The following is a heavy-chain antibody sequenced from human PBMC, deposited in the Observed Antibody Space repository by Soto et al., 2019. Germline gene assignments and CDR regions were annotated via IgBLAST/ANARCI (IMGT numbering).Heavy chain of an antibody. CDR3: AKGSDRVIAAAWDFEH. CDR2: ISSSGGRT. J-gene: IGHJ4*02. CDR1: GFTFSTYA. V-gene: IGHV3-23*01. D-gene: IGHD6-25*01. Sequence: EVQLLESGGGLVQPGGSLRLSCAASGFTFSTYAMSWVRQAPGQGLEWVSTISSSGGRTYYADSVKGRFTISRDNSKNTLYLQMNSLRAEDRAVYNCAKGSDRVIAAAWDFEHWGQGTLVTVSS.